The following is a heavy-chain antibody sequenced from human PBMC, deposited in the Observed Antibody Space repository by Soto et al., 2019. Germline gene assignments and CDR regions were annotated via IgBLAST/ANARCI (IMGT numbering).Heavy chain of an antibody. J-gene: IGHJ6*02. CDR3: VRGQPHRITIFEVVIRSYDYGMDV. CDR2: INYMGSS. V-gene: IGHV4-34*01. CDR1: GGSFTGYY. D-gene: IGHD3-3*02. Sequence: QVQLQQWGAGLLKPSETLSLTCAVYGGSFTGYYWTWIRQTPGKGLEWIGEINYMGSSYYNPSLESRISMAVDTSKNQFSLKLRSVTAADTAVYFCVRGQPHRITIFEVVIRSYDYGMDVWGQGTTVTVSS.